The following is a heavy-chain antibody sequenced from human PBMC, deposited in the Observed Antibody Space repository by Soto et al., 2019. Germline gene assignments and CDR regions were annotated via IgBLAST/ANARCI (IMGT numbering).Heavy chain of an antibody. J-gene: IGHJ1*01. Sequence: SETLSLTCTVSGGSISGSSLYWGWIRHPPGKGLEWIGSIYYSGSTYYKPSLKSRVTISVDTSKNQFSLKLRSVTAADTGVYYCARHGFSPGSTFLAFWAQGTLVTVSS. CDR3: ARHGFSPGSTFLAF. CDR1: GGSISGSSLY. D-gene: IGHD3-3*01. V-gene: IGHV4-39*01. CDR2: IYYSGST.